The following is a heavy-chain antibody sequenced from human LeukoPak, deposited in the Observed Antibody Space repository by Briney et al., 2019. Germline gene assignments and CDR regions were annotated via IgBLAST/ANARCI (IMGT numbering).Heavy chain of an antibody. Sequence: GGSLRLSCAASGFTFSSYAMHWVRQAPGKGLEWVAVISYDGSNKYYADSVKGRFTISRDNSKNTLHLQMNSLRAEDTAVYYCAKDLSAAAGTPWFDPWGQGTLVTVSS. D-gene: IGHD6-13*01. CDR1: GFTFSSYA. J-gene: IGHJ5*02. CDR3: AKDLSAAAGTPWFDP. V-gene: IGHV3-30-3*01. CDR2: ISYDGSNK.